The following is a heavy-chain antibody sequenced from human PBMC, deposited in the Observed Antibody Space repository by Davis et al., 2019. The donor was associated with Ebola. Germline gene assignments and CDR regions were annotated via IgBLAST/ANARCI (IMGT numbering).Heavy chain of an antibody. CDR1: GFTFSSYW. CDR2: INSDGSST. J-gene: IGHJ4*02. CDR3: ARVTGTAPPRFDY. D-gene: IGHD1-1*01. V-gene: IGHV3-74*01. Sequence: GESLKISCAASGFTFSSYWMHWVRQAPGKGLVWVSRINSDGSSTSYADSVKGRFTISRDNSKNTLYLQMNSLRAEDTAVYYCARVTGTAPPRFDYWGQGTLVTVSS.